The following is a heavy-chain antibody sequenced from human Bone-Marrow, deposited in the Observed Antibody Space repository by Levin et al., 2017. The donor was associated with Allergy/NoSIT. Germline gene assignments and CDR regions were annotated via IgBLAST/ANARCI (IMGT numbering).Heavy chain of an antibody. Sequence: GGSLRLSCKASGYTFTGYYMHWVRQAPGQGLEWMGRINPNSGGTNYAQKFQGRVTMTRDTSISTAYMELSRLSSDDTAVYYCARAAGTTVGGGYWGQGTLVTVSS. CDR3: ARAAGTTVGGGY. V-gene: IGHV1-2*06. D-gene: IGHD4-23*01. CDR2: INPNSGGT. CDR1: GYTFTGYY. J-gene: IGHJ4*02.